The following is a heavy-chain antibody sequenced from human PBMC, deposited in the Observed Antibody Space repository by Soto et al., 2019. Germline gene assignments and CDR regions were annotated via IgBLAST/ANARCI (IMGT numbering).Heavy chain of an antibody. CDR2: IWYDGSNK. V-gene: IGHV3-33*01. Sequence: QVQLVESGGGVVQPGRSLRLSCAASGFTFSSYGMHWVRQAPGKGLEWVAVIWYDGSNKYYADSVKGRFTISRDNSKNTLYLQMNSLRAEDTAVYYCAREWTYYYYGMDVWGQGTTVTVSS. CDR3: AREWTYYYYGMDV. CDR1: GFTFSSYG. J-gene: IGHJ6*02.